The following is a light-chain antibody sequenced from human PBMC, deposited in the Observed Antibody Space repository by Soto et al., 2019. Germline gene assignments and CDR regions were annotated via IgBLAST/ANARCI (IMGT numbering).Light chain of an antibody. Sequence: FVWTQSPGTLSLSPGETATLSCRASQRVSSRYLAWYQQKPGQAPSLLIFGASNRATGIPDRFSGSGSGTDFNFTIGRLEPEDFAMYYCQQYSDSPPTFGQGAKVDIK. V-gene: IGKV3-20*01. CDR2: GAS. CDR3: QQYSDSPPT. CDR1: QRVSSRY. J-gene: IGKJ1*01.